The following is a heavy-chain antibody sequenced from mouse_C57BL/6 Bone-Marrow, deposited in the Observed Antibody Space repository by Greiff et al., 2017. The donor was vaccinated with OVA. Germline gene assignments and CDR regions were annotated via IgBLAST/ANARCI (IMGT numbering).Heavy chain of an antibody. Sequence: VQLKQSGAELVRPGASVKLSCTASGFNIKDDYMHWVKQRPEQGLEWIGWIDPANGDTEYASKFQGKATITADTSSNTAYLQLSSLTSEDTAVYYCTTGGQLRLGDYWGQGTTLTVSS. D-gene: IGHD3-2*02. CDR1: GFNIKDDY. J-gene: IGHJ2*01. CDR2: IDPANGDT. V-gene: IGHV14-4*01. CDR3: TTGGQLRLGDY.